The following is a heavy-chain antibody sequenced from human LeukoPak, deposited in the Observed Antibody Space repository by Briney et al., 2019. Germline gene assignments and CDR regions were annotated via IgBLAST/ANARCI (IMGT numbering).Heavy chain of an antibody. CDR3: ARVSVARVPVASGGAFDI. CDR1: RYTFTGYY. V-gene: IGHV1-2*02. CDR2: INPNSGGT. J-gene: IGHJ3*02. Sequence: GASVKVSCKASRYTFTGYYIHWVRQAPGQGLEWMGWINPNSGGTNYAQKLQGRVTMTRDTSISTAYMELSRLRSDDTAVYYCARVSVARVPVASGGAFDIWGQGTMVTVSS. D-gene: IGHD2-2*01.